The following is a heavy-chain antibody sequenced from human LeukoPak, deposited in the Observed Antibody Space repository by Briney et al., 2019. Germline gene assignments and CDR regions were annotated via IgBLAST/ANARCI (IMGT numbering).Heavy chain of an antibody. CDR1: GFTFSSHS. CDR3: ARDPRAYDSSGYSDY. V-gene: IGHV3-21*01. J-gene: IGHJ4*02. Sequence: GGSLRLSCAASGFTFSSHSMNWVRQAPGKGLEWVSSISSSSSYIYYADSVKGRFTISRDNAKNSLYLQMNSLRAEDTAVYYCARDPRAYDSSGYSDYWGQGTLVTVSS. D-gene: IGHD3-22*01. CDR2: ISSSSSYI.